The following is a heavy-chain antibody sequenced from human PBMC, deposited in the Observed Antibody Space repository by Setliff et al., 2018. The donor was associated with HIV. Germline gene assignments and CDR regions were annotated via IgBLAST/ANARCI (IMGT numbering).Heavy chain of an antibody. CDR1: GGSISSAAYY. V-gene: IGHV4-31*03. CDR2: IYYSGST. CDR3: ARDRRSIFGVDTKNWFDP. Sequence: SETLSLTCTVSGGSISSAAYYWSWIRQHPGKGLEWIGHIYYSGSTNYNPSLKSRVTISVDTSKNQFSLRLSSVTAADTAVYYCARDRRSIFGVDTKNWFDPWGQGTLVTVSS. J-gene: IGHJ5*02. D-gene: IGHD3-3*01.